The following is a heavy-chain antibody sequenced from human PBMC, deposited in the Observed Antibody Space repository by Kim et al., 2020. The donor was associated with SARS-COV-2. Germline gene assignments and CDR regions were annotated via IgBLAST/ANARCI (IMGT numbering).Heavy chain of an antibody. Sequence: GGSLRLSCAASGFTFSNYAMHWVRQAPGKGLEWVAVIRYASGSKYYADSVKGRFTISRDNSKNTLYLQMNSLRAEDTVLYFCANDSELGVGLPFLFDYWGQGTLVTVSS. CDR3: ANDSELGVGLPFLFDY. V-gene: IGHV3-30*02. D-gene: IGHD3-3*01. CDR2: IRYASGSK. J-gene: IGHJ4*02. CDR1: GFTFSNYA.